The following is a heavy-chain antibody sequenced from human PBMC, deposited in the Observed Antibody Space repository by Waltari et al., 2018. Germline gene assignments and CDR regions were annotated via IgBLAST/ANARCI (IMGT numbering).Heavy chain of an antibody. J-gene: IGHJ2*01. CDR2: IHPNRGGT. D-gene: IGHD3-22*01. CDR1: GGTFSSYA. CDR3: ARDQYYYDSSGYYYVAWYFDL. V-gene: IGHV1-2*06. Sequence: QVQLVQSGAEVKKPGSSVKVSCKASGGTFSSYAISWVRQAPGQGLEWMGLIHPNRGGTKYSQKFHGRGSMTRDRAIGTAYMDLSRLRFDDTAVYDCARDQYYYDSSGYYYVAWYFDLWGRGTLVTVSS.